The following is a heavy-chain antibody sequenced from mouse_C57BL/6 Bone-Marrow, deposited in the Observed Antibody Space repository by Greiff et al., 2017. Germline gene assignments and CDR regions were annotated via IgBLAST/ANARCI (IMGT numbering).Heavy chain of an antibody. CDR1: GFNIKDDY. CDR3: TTYPYGSSFDY. J-gene: IGHJ2*01. V-gene: IGHV14-4*01. Sequence: VQLQQSGAELVRPGASVKLSCTASGFNIKDDYMHWVKQRPEQGLEWIGWIVPENGDTEYASKFQGKATITTDTSSNTAYLQLSSLTSEDTAVYYCTTYPYGSSFDYWGQGTTLTVSS. CDR2: IVPENGDT. D-gene: IGHD1-1*01.